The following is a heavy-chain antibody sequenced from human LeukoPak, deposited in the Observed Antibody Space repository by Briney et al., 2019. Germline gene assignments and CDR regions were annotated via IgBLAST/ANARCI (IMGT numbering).Heavy chain of an antibody. CDR2: IKSKTDGGTT. V-gene: IGHV3-15*01. CDR3: ARDRPGGYSSRSLDY. J-gene: IGHJ4*02. Sequence: GGSLRLSCAASGFTFSNAWMSWVRQAPGKGLEWVGRIKSKTDGGTTDYAAPVKGRFTISRDDSKNTLYLQMNSLRAEDTAVYYCARDRPGGYSSRSLDYWGQGTLVTVSS. D-gene: IGHD6-13*01. CDR1: GFTFSNAW.